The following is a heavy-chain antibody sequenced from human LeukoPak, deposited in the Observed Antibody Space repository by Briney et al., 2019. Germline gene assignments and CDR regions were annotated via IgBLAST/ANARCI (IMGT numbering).Heavy chain of an antibody. CDR3: ARGVLLWFGEFPSWFDP. D-gene: IGHD3-10*01. Sequence: SETLSLTCAVSGGSISSGGYSWSWIRQPPGKGLEWIVYIYHSGSTYYNPSLKSRVTISVDRSKNQFSLKLSSVTAAATAVYYCARGVLLWFGEFPSWFDPWGQGTLVTVSS. CDR1: GGSISSGGYS. V-gene: IGHV4-30-2*01. J-gene: IGHJ5*02. CDR2: IYHSGST.